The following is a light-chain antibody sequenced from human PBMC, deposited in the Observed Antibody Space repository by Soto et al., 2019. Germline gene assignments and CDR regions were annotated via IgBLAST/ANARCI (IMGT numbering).Light chain of an antibody. J-gene: IGKJ4*01. CDR1: QTIDSW. V-gene: IGKV1-5*03. CDR3: QHCQPYGDSPPLT. CDR2: KAS. Sequence: IQMTQSPSTLSASVGDRVTITCRASQTIDSWLACYQQRPGQPPNLLIYKASTVASGVPSRFRGSGSGTDFTLTISRLEPEDFAVYYCQHCQPYGDSPPLTFGGGTKVDIK.